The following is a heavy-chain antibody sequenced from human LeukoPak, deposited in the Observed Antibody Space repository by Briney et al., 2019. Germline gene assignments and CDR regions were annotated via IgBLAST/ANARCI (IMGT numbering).Heavy chain of an antibody. V-gene: IGHV4-38-2*01. Sequence: PSETLSLTCAVSGYTISSRYSWGWIRQPPGKGLEWIGNIYHSGNTYYNQSLRGRVTISADMSKAQFSLKLRSVTAAATAVYYCARMERSMAADYWGQGTLVTVSS. J-gene: IGHJ4*02. D-gene: IGHD2-2*01. CDR2: IYHSGNT. CDR3: ARMERSMAADY. CDR1: GYTISSRYS.